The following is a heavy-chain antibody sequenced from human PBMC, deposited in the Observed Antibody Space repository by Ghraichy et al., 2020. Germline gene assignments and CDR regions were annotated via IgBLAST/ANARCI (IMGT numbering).Heavy chain of an antibody. Sequence: LSLTCAASGFTFSNYAMSWVRQAPGKGLEWVSTISSSGGSTYYADSVKGRFTISRDNSRNTLYLQMNSLRAEDTAVYYCAKGFGFSVGASDYWGQGTLVTVSS. D-gene: IGHD1-26*01. CDR3: AKGFGFSVGASDY. CDR2: ISSSGGST. J-gene: IGHJ4*02. V-gene: IGHV3-23*01. CDR1: GFTFSNYA.